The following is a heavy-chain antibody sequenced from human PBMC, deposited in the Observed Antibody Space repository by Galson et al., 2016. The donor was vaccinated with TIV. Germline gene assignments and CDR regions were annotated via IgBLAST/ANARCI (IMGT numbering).Heavy chain of an antibody. CDR3: AKDWAKEVVHHQGFLDY. D-gene: IGHD2-15*01. CDR2: ISVSGLST. CDR1: GFTFSSHA. V-gene: IGHV3-23*01. J-gene: IGHJ4*02. Sequence: SLRLSCAASGFTFSSHAMSWVRQAPGKGLEWVASISVSGLSTYYADSVKGRFTVSRDNSKNTLYLQMNSLRAEDTAVYFCAKDWAKEVVHHQGFLDYWGQGTLVTVSS.